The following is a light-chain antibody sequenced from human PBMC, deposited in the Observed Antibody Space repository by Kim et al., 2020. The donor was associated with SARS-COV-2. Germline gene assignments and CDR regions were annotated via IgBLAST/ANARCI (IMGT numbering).Light chain of an antibody. CDR3: QQYNNWAYT. Sequence: SVSPGESATLSCRASQSVSSNLVWYQQKPGQAPRLLIYGASTRATGIPARFSGSGSGTEFTLTISSLQSEYFAVYYCQQYNNWAYTCGQGTKREI. CDR1: QSVSSN. CDR2: GAS. J-gene: IGKJ2*01. V-gene: IGKV3-15*01.